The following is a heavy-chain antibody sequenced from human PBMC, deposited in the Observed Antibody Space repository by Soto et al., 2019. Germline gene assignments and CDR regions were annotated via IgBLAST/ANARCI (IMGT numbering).Heavy chain of an antibody. V-gene: IGHV3-7*01. J-gene: IGHJ6*02. CDR1: GFTFSSYW. CDR3: ARVTLEGVVEGCSSTSCTRVNYYGMDV. CDR2: IKQDGSEK. Sequence: PLGGSLRLSCAASGFTFSSYWMSWVRQAPGKGLEWVANIKQDGSEKYYVDSVKGRFTISRDNAKNSLYLQMNSLRAEDTAVYYCARVTLEGVVEGCSSTSCTRVNYYGMDVWGQGTTVTVSS. D-gene: IGHD2-2*01.